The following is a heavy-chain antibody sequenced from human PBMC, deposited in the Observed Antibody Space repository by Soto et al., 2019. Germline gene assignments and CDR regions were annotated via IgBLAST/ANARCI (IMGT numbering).Heavy chain of an antibody. CDR1: GGTFSSYA. CDR3: ARDLIAVAGTAHFDY. V-gene: IGHV1-69*12. Sequence: QVQLVQSGAEVKKPGSSVKVSCKASGGTFSSYAISWVRQAPGQGLEWMGGIIPIFGTANYAQKFQGRVTITADESTSTADMELSSLRAEDTAVYYCARDLIAVAGTAHFDYWGQGTLVTVSS. D-gene: IGHD6-19*01. J-gene: IGHJ4*02. CDR2: IIPIFGTA.